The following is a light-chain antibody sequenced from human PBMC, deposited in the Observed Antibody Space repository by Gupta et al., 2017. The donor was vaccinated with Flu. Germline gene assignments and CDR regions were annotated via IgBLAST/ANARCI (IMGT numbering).Light chain of an antibody. Sequence: DIQLAQSPSTLSASVGDRVTITCRACQISSSWLAWYQQKPGKAPNLLIYKASSLQSGVPSRFSGSGSGTEFTLTITNLQPDDFASYYCQQYNSSPTFGGGTRVEIK. CDR3: QQYNSSPT. CDR2: KAS. CDR1: QISSSW. J-gene: IGKJ4*01. V-gene: IGKV1-5*03.